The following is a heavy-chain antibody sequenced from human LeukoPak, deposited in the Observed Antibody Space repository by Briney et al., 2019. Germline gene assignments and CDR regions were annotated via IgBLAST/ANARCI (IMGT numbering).Heavy chain of an antibody. CDR2: IYYSGST. D-gene: IGHD1-26*01. J-gene: IGHJ4*02. CDR1: GGSISSSSYY. CDR3: ARSGTKVGAADY. Sequence: SETLSLTCTVSGGSISSSSYYWGWIRQPPGKGLEWIGSIYYSGSTYYNPSLKSRVTISVDTSKNQFSLKLSSVTAADTAVYYCARSGTKVGAADYWGQGTLVTVSS. V-gene: IGHV4-39*07.